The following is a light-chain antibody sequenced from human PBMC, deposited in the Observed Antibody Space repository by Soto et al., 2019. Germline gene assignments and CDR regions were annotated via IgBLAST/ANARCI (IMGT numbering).Light chain of an antibody. CDR2: GAS. CDR3: QQYGASSWT. CDR1: QSVSSSY. V-gene: IGKV3-20*01. Sequence: EIVLTQSPGTLSLSPGERATLSCRASQSVSSSYLAWYQQKPGQAPRLLIYGASSRATGIPDRFSGSGSGTDFTLTISRLQLQYFAVVFSQQYGASSWTFGQGTNVEIK. J-gene: IGKJ1*01.